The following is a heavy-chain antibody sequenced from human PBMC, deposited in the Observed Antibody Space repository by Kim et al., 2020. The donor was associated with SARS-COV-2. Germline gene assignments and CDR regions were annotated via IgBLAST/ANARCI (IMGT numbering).Heavy chain of an antibody. J-gene: IGHJ2*01. CDR3: ARGPGSSGWYRGWYFDL. D-gene: IGHD6-19*01. CDR1: GGSFSGYY. CDR2: INHSGST. Sequence: SETLSLTCAVYGGSFSGYYWSWIRQPPGKGLEWIGEINHSGSTNYNPSLKSRVTISVDTSKNQFSLKLSSVTAADTAVYYCARGPGSSGWYRGWYFDLWGRGTLVTVSS. V-gene: IGHV4-34*01.